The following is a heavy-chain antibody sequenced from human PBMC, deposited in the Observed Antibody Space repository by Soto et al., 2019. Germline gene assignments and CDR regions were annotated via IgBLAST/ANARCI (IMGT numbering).Heavy chain of an antibody. CDR2: INPSGGST. Sequence: GASVKVSCKASGYTFTNHYMNWVRQAPGQGLEWMGIINPSGGSTSYAQKFKGRVIMTSDTSTSTVYMDLSSLRSEDTAVYYCARVAGISSPVGDNYYYMDVWGKGTTVTVSS. D-gene: IGHD2-21*02. V-gene: IGHV1-46*03. J-gene: IGHJ6*03. CDR1: GYTFTNHY. CDR3: ARVAGISSPVGDNYYYMDV.